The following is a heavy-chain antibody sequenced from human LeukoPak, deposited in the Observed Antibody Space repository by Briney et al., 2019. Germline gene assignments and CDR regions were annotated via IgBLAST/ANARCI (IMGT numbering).Heavy chain of an antibody. J-gene: IGHJ6*02. Sequence: SVKVSCKASGGTFSSYAISWVRQAPGQGLEWMGGIIPIFGTANYAQKFQGRVTITVDESTSTAYMELSSLRSEDTAVYYCARSTIFGVVIAPDYYYGMDVWGQGTTVTVSS. CDR2: IIPIFGTA. D-gene: IGHD3-3*01. V-gene: IGHV1-69*13. CDR3: ARSTIFGVVIAPDYYYGMDV. CDR1: GGTFSSYA.